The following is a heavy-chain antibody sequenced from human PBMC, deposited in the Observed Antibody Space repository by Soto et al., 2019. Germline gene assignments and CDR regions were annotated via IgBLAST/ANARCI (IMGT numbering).Heavy chain of an antibody. J-gene: IGHJ4*02. CDR2: INHSGST. CDR3: ARLYCTNGVCLEHYDY. V-gene: IGHV4-34*01. CDR1: GGSFSGYY. Sequence: SETLSLTCAVYGGSFSGYYWSWIRQPPGKGLEWIGEINHSGSTNYNPSLKSRVTISVDTSKNQFSQKLSSVTAADTAVFYCARLYCTNGVCLEHYDYWGQGTLVTVSS. D-gene: IGHD2-8*01.